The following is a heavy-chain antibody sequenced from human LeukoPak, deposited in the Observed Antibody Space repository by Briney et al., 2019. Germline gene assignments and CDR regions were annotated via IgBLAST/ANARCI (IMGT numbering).Heavy chain of an antibody. J-gene: IGHJ3*02. CDR1: GFTFNSFG. V-gene: IGHV3-30*02. D-gene: IGHD3-10*01. CDR3: AKDSSVLLWFDEPLRGAFDI. Sequence: GGSPRLSCAASGFTFNSFGMHWVRQAPGKGLEWVAFVRYDGSNKYYSDSVKGRFTISRDNSKNTLYLQMNSLRAEDTAVYYCAKDSSVLLWFDEPLRGAFDIWGQGTMVTVSS. CDR2: VRYDGSNK.